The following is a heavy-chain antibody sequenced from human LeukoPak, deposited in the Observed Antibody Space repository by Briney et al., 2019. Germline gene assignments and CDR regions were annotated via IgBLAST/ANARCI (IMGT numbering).Heavy chain of an antibody. J-gene: IGHJ4*02. V-gene: IGHV3-64*01. CDR2: ITSSGSST. D-gene: IGHD3-16*02. CDR1: GFIFYSYA. Sequence: PGGSLRLSCPASGFIFYSYAMHWVRQAPGRGLEYVAAITSSGSSTFHANSVKGRFTISRDNSKNTLYLQMGSLRPEDMAVYFCTRGPGYDYVWGTYRADYWGQGTLVTVSS. CDR3: TRGPGYDYVWGTYRADY.